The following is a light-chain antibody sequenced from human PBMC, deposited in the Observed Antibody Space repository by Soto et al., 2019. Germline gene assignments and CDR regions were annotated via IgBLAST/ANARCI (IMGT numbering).Light chain of an antibody. CDR3: QQSYSSPPIT. CDR1: QSIFSS. J-gene: IGKJ5*01. CDR2: AAS. Sequence: DIQMTQSPSSVSASVGDRVTITCRAGQSIFSSLNWYQHKPGKPPKLLIYAASSLQSGVPSRFSGSGSGTDFTITIKSLQPEDFATYYCQQSYSSPPITFGRVTRLEIK. V-gene: IGKV1-39*01.